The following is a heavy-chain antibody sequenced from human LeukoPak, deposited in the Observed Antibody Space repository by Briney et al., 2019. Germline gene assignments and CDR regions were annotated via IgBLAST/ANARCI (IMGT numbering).Heavy chain of an antibody. CDR3: AGQRRVTGPNWFGP. D-gene: IGHD2-8*01. CDR2: IYYSGNT. V-gene: IGHV4-39*01. J-gene: IGHJ5*02. CDR1: GGSISSSSYY. Sequence: SETLSLTCTVSGGSISSSSYYWGWIRQPPGKGLEWIGSIYYSGNTYYNPSLKSRVTMSVDTSMDQFSLKLNSVTAADTAVYYCAGQRRVTGPNWFGPWGQGTLVTVSS.